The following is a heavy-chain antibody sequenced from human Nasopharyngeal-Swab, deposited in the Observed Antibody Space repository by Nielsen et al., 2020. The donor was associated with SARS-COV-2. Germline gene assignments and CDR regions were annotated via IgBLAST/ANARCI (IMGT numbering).Heavy chain of an antibody. V-gene: IGHV4-59*01. CDR3: ARSSRDWPPKRGALDI. D-gene: IGHD2-21*02. J-gene: IGHJ3*02. Sequence: GSLRLSCTVSGASISTYYWSWIRQSPGTGLESIGCIAYSGATNYNPSLKNRVAISVDTSNNHLSLKLSSVTAADSAVYYCARSSRDWPPKRGALDIWGQGTVVTVSS. CDR2: IAYSGAT. CDR1: GASISTYY.